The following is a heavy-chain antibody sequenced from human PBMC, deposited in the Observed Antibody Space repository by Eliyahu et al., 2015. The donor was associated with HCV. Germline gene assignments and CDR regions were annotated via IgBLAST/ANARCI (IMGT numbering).Heavy chain of an antibody. Sequence: QVQLQESGPGLVKPSGTLSLTCAVSGGSISSSNWWSWVRQPPGKGLEWIGEIYHSGSTNYNPSLKSRVTISVDKSKNQFSLKLTSVTVADTAVYYCANRDSSGIYYYYGMDVWGQGTTVTVSS. CDR1: GGSISSSNW. CDR2: IYHSGST. CDR3: ANRDSSGIYYYYGMDV. V-gene: IGHV4-4*02. J-gene: IGHJ6*02. D-gene: IGHD3-22*01.